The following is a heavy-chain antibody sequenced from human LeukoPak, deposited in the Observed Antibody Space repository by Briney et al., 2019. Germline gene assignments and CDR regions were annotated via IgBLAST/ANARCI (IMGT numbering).Heavy chain of an antibody. D-gene: IGHD6-19*01. CDR2: INPNSGGT. V-gene: IGHV1-2*02. CDR1: GYTFTGYY. Sequence: GASVKVSCKASGYTFTGYYMHWVPQAPGHGLEWMGWINPNSGGTNYAQKFQGRVTMTRDTSISTAYMELSRLRSDDTAVYYFARPQSLYSSGWYWWGQGTLVTVSS. CDR3: ARPQSLYSSGWYW. J-gene: IGHJ4*02.